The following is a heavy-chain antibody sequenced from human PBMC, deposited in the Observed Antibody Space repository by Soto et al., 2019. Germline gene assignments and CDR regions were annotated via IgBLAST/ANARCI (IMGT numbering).Heavy chain of an antibody. CDR1: GCSISSSSYF. Sequence: SETLSLTCSVSGCSISSSSYFWGWIRQPPGKGLEWIGSIYYSGSTYYNPSLKSRVTMSVDTSKNQFALKLSSVTAADTAVYSCARGGGLRSDDFNYWGQGTLVTVSS. CDR2: IYYSGST. CDR3: ARGGGLRSDDFNY. V-gene: IGHV4-39*06. D-gene: IGHD4-17*01. J-gene: IGHJ4*02.